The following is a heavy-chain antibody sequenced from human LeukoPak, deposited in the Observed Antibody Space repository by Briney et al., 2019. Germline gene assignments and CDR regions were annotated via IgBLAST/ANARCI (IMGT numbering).Heavy chain of an antibody. V-gene: IGHV1-69*06. Sequence: SVKVSCKASGGTFSSYAISWVRQAPGQGLEWMGGIIPIFGTANYAQKFQGRVTITADKSTSTAYMELSSLRSEDTAVYYCAREGNDYSKGDAFDIWGQGTMVTVSS. CDR3: AREGNDYSKGDAFDI. J-gene: IGHJ3*02. D-gene: IGHD4-11*01. CDR2: IIPIFGTA. CDR1: GGTFSSYA.